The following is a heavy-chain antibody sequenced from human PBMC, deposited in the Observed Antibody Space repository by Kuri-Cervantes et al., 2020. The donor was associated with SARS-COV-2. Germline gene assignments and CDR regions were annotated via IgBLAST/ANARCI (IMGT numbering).Heavy chain of an antibody. D-gene: IGHD3-3*01. J-gene: IGHJ5*01. CDR1: GFTFSSYA. CDR2: ISYAGSYK. Sequence: GESLKISCAASGFTFSSYAMHWVRQAPGKGLEWVAVISYAGSYKYYADSVKGRFTISRDNSKNTLFLQMNSLRAEDTAVYYCASLQSSSDFWSGYPWVRGWFDPWGQGTTVTVSS. V-gene: IGHV3-30-3*01. CDR3: ASLQSSSDFWSGYPWVRGWFDP.